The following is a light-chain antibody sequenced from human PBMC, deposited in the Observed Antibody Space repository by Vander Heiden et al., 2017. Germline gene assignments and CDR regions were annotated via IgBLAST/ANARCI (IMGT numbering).Light chain of an antibody. CDR2: GAA. J-gene: IGKJ4*01. V-gene: IGKV3-20*01. CDR3: WQYGSKRMSS. Sequence: EIVVTPPPPTLSLSPRGGATLPCRAGQRVRSSYLAWYQQKPGQSPRLLLHGAASSATGVTDSCCSGGSSTNVSITISSRLADDVALDYYWQYGSKRMSSLGRGTKVEIK. CDR1: QRVRSSY.